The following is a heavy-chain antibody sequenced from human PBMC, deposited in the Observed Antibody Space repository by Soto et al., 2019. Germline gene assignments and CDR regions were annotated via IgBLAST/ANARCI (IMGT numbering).Heavy chain of an antibody. CDR3: ARDPWAADY. D-gene: IGHD3-16*01. CDR2: IYSGGST. Sequence: ESGGGLVQPGGSLRLSCAASGFTVSTKYMSWVRQAPGKGLEWVSVIYSGGSTFYADSVRGRFTISRDNSKNTVNLQMNSLRAGDTAVYYCARDPWAADYWGQGTLVTVSS. J-gene: IGHJ4*02. CDR1: GFTVSTKY. V-gene: IGHV3-66*01.